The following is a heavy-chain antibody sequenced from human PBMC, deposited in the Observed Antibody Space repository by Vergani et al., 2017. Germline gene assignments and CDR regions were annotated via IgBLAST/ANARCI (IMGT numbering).Heavy chain of an antibody. CDR3: ARVNTETNGHLNYYYYMDG. V-gene: IGHV4-34*01. CDR2: IDHTGRP. Sequence: QVQLQQWGGGLLKPSETLSLTCVVNGGSFTSYHWTWIRQSPGEGLEWVGDIDHTGRPDYNPSLKSRLTMSVDKSRNQFSLTLNSVTATDTAIYFCARVNTETNGHLNYYYYMDGWGQGTAVTVS. CDR1: GGSFTSYH. D-gene: IGHD4-11*01. J-gene: IGHJ6*03.